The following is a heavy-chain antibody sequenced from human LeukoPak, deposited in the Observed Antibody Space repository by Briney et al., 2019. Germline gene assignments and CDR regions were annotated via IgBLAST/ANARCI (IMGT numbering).Heavy chain of an antibody. CDR1: GVSISSGGYY. V-gene: IGHV4-30-2*01. CDR2: IYHSGST. J-gene: IGHJ6*03. Sequence: SETLSLTCTVSGVSISSGGYYWSWIRQPPGKGLEWIGYIYHSGSTHYNPSLKSRVTISVDTSKNQFSLKLSSVTAADTAVYYCASSPFYDFWGGYDGGNYYYYMDVWGKGTTVTVSS. CDR3: ASSPFYDFWGGYDGGNYYYYMDV. D-gene: IGHD3-3*01.